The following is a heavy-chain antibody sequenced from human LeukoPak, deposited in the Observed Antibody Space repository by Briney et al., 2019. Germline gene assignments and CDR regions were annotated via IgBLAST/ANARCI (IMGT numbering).Heavy chain of an antibody. CDR3: ARGGNCSSTSCQAVAGTFDY. D-gene: IGHD2-2*01. CDR1: GGSISSGGYY. Sequence: SQTLSLTCTVSGGSISSGGYYWSWIRQPPGKGLEWIGEINHSGSTNYNPSLKSRVTISVDTSKNQISLKLSSVTAADTAVYYCARGGNCSSTSCQAVAGTFDYWGQGTLVTVSS. J-gene: IGHJ4*02. CDR2: INHSGST. V-gene: IGHV4-30-2*01.